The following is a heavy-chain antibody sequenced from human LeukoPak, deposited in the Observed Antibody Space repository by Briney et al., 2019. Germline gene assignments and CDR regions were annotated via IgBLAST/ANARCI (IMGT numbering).Heavy chain of an antibody. CDR3: ARTPYSGSHFDY. J-gene: IGHJ4*02. V-gene: IGHV4-34*01. Sequence: SETLSLTCAVYGGSFSGYYWSWIRQPPGKGLEWIGEINHSGSTNYNPSLKSRVTISVDTSKNQFSLKLSSVTAADTAVYYCARTPYSGSHFDYWGQGTLGTVSS. CDR1: GGSFSGYY. D-gene: IGHD1-26*01. CDR2: INHSGST.